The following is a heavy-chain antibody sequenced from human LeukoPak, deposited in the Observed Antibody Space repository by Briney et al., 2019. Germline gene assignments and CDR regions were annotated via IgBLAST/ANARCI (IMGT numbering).Heavy chain of an antibody. CDR1: GGSISGYY. CDR2: IYYTGST. V-gene: IGHV4-59*01. D-gene: IGHD3-10*01. J-gene: IGHJ4*02. Sequence: SETLSLTCTVSGGSISGYYWSWIRQPPGKGLEWIGYIYYTGSTNYNPSLKSRLTISLDTSKNQFSLKLSSVTAADTAVYYCARVYGSGSYSYCDSWGQGTLVTVSS. CDR3: ARVYGSGSYSYCDS.